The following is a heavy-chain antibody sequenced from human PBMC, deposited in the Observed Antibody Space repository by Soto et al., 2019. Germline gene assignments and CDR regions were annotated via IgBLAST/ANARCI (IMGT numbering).Heavy chain of an antibody. V-gene: IGHV4-31*03. D-gene: IGHD2-2*01. Sequence: TSETLSLTCTVSGGSISSGGYYWSWIRQHPGKGLEWIGYIYYSGSTYYNPSLKSRVTISVDTSKNQFSLKLSSVTAADTAVYYCAIAGYCSSTSCYGFGYYYYGMDVWGQGTTVTVSS. CDR1: GGSISSGGYY. CDR3: AIAGYCSSTSCYGFGYYYYGMDV. J-gene: IGHJ6*01. CDR2: IYYSGST.